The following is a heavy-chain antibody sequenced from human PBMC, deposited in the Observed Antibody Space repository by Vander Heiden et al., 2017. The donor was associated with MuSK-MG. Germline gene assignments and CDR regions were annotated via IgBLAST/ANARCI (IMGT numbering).Heavy chain of an antibody. CDR1: GGSISSYY. J-gene: IGHJ4*02. D-gene: IGHD1-26*01. Sequence: QVQLQESGPGLVKPSETLSLTCTVSGGSISSYYWSWIRQPPGKGLEWIGYIYYSGSTNYNPSLKSRVTISVDTSKNQFSLKLSSVTAADTAGDDCARDSGSYGEYYLDYWGQGTRGNVA. V-gene: IGHV4-59*01. CDR2: IYYSGST. CDR3: ARDSGSYGEYYLDY.